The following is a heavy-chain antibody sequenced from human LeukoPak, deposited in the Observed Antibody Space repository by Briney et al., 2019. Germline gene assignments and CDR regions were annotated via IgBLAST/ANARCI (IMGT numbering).Heavy chain of an antibody. V-gene: IGHV3-7*01. J-gene: IGHJ4*02. CDR1: GFTFSNYW. CDR3: ARQWRELQLGY. Sequence: PGGSLRLSCAASGFTFSNYWMSWVRQAPGKGLERVANINQDGSEKYYVDSVKGRFTISRDNAKNSLYLQMNSLRAEDTAVYYCARQWRELQLGYWGQGTLVTVSS. D-gene: IGHD1-26*01. CDR2: INQDGSEK.